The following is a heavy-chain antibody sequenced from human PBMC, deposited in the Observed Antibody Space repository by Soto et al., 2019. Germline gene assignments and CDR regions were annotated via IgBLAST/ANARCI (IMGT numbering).Heavy chain of an antibody. CDR2: ITINGNT. V-gene: IGHV4-4*07. CDR1: GAYISDFS. Sequence: SETLSLTCRVSGAYISDFSWSWIRQPAGKGLEWIGRITINGNTQKNPSFKSRVTMSIDTSRNHFSLNLQSATAADTALYYCEGETGENWTYEAHWGPGTLVTVSS. J-gene: IGHJ1*01. CDR3: EGETGENWTYEAH. D-gene: IGHD7-27*01.